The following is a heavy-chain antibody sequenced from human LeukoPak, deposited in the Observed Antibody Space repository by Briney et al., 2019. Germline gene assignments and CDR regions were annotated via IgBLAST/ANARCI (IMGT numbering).Heavy chain of an antibody. V-gene: IGHV3-23*01. D-gene: IGHD3-10*01. J-gene: IGHJ4*02. CDR2: ISGSGGST. Sequence: GGSLRLSCAASGFTFSSYAMSWVRQAPGKGLEWVSAISGSGGSTYYADSVKGRFTISRDNSKNTLYLQMNSLRAEDTAVYYCAPTPTPYGSGSYLDDYWGQGTLVTVSS. CDR3: APTPTPYGSGSYLDDY. CDR1: GFTFSSYA.